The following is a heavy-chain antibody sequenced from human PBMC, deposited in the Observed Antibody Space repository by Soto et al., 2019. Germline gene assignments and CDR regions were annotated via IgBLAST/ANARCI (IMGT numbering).Heavy chain of an antibody. V-gene: IGHV4-30-4*01. CDR1: GGSISSGDYY. J-gene: IGHJ4*02. D-gene: IGHD3-22*01. CDR2: TYYSGST. CDR3: ARGSYYYDSSGYYPFDY. Sequence: SETLSLTCTVSGGSISSGDYYWSWIRQPPGKGLEWIGYTYYSGSTYYSPSLKSQVTISVDTSKSQFSLKLSSVTAADTAVYYCARGSYYYDSSGYYPFDYWGQGTLVTVAS.